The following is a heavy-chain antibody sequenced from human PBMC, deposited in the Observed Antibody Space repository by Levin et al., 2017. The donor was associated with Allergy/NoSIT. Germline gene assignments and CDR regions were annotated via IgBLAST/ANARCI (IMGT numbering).Heavy chain of an antibody. D-gene: IGHD6-19*01. CDR2: ISGSGGST. CDR1: GFTFSSYA. V-gene: IGHV3-23*01. Sequence: PGESLKISCAASGFTFSSYAMSWVRQAPGKGLEWVSAISGSGGSTYYADSVKGRFTISRDNSKNTLYLQMNSLRAEDTAVYYCAKDPEKSEQWLLYFDYWGQGTLVTVSS. CDR3: AKDPEKSEQWLLYFDY. J-gene: IGHJ4*02.